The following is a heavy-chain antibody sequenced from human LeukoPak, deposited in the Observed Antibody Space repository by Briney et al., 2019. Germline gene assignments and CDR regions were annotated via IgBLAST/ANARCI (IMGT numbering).Heavy chain of an antibody. V-gene: IGHV1-8*01. CDR3: ARGYYYGSGRQYGAY. Sequence: ASVKVSCKASGYTLTSYDINWVRQATGQGLEWMGWMNPNSGNTGYAQKFQGRVTMTRNTSISTAYMELSSLRSEDTAVYYCARGYYYGSGRQYGAYWGQGTLVTVSS. CDR1: GYTLTSYD. J-gene: IGHJ4*02. D-gene: IGHD3-10*01. CDR2: MNPNSGNT.